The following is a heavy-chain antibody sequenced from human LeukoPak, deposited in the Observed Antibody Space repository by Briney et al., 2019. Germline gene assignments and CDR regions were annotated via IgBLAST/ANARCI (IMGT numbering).Heavy chain of an antibody. D-gene: IGHD6-13*01. CDR1: GYTFTVYY. CDR3: ARGDGYSSPALGY. V-gene: IGHV1-2*02. CDR2: INPNSGGT. Sequence: ASVNVSCKSSGYTFTVYYMHWVRQAPGQGLEWMGWINPNSGGTNYTQKFQGRVTINRDTSISTAYMELSRLRSDDTAVYYCARGDGYSSPALGYWGQGTLVTVSS. J-gene: IGHJ4*02.